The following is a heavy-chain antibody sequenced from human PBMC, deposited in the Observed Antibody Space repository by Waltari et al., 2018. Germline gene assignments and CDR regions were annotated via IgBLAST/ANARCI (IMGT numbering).Heavy chain of an antibody. J-gene: IGHJ4*02. CDR1: GYSISSGYY. CDR3: ARAPPKGDFDY. V-gene: IGHV4-38-2*01. Sequence: QVQLQESGPGLVKPSETLSLTCAVSGYSISSGYYWGWIRQPPGKGLEWIGSIYHSGSTYYNPSLKRRVTISVDTSKNQFSLKLSSVTAADTAVYYCARAPPKGDFDYWGQGTLVTVSS. CDR2: IYHSGST.